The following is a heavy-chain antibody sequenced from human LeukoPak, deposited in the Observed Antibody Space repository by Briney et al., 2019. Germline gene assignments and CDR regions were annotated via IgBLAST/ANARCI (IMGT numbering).Heavy chain of an antibody. D-gene: IGHD5-18*01. CDR1: GDSISSSSYY. V-gene: IGHV4-39*01. J-gene: IGHJ4*02. Sequence: SETLSLTCSVSGDSISSSSYYWSWIRQSPGKALEWIGSIYYNGNTYYNSPLKSRLTIALDTSRTKFSLKLRSVTAADTAVYFCARHRKVDTAGDYWGQGTLVTVSS. CDR2: IYYNGNT. CDR3: ARHRKVDTAGDY.